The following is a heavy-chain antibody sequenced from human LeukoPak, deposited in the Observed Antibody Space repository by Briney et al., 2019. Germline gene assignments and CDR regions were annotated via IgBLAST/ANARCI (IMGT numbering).Heavy chain of an antibody. V-gene: IGHV1-2*02. J-gene: IGHJ4*02. CDR3: ARGDEWELAVDF. D-gene: IGHD1-26*01. Sequence: ASVKVSCKASGYSFSGYYINWVRQAPGQGLEWMGWIKPNGGDTNYPQKFRGRITMTRDTSISTVYMGLKSLTSDDTAVYYCARGDEWELAVDFWGQGTLITVSS. CDR2: IKPNGGDT. CDR1: GYSFSGYY.